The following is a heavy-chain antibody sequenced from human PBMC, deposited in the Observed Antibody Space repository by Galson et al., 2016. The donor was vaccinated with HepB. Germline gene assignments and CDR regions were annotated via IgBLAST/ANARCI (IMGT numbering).Heavy chain of an antibody. CDR3: ARSGIAVSLYGMDV. V-gene: IGHV3-48*02. CDR1: GMYFSLYS. Sequence: SLRLSCAASGMYFSLYSINWVRQAPGKGLEWISYISGNSGTIYYADSVKGRFTISRDKAGNSLFLQMSSLRDDDTAIYYCARSGIAVSLYGMDVWGQGTSVTVS. CDR2: ISGNSGTI. D-gene: IGHD6-19*01. J-gene: IGHJ6*02.